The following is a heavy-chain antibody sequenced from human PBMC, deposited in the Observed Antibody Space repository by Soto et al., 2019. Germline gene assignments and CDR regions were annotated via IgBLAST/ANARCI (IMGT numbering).Heavy chain of an antibody. Sequence: SETLSLTCAVYGGSFSGYYWSWIRQPPGKGLEWIGEINHSGSTNYNPSHKSRVTISVDTSKNQFSLKLSSVTAADTAVYYCARGSRYITIFGVVIFWFDPWGQGTLVTVSS. J-gene: IGHJ5*02. CDR3: ARGSRYITIFGVVIFWFDP. D-gene: IGHD3-3*01. CDR1: GGSFSGYY. CDR2: INHSGST. V-gene: IGHV4-34*01.